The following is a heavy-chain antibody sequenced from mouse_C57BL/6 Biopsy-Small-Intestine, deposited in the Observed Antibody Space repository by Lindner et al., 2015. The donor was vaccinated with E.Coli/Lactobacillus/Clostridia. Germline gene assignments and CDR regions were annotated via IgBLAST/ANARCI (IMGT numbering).Heavy chain of an antibody. Sequence: VQLQESGGDLVKPGGSLKLSCAASGFTFSSYGMSWVRQTPDKRLEWVATISSGGSYTYYPDSVKGRFTISRDNAKNTLYLQMSSLKSEDTAMYYCARLPYYYGSSRWYSDVWGTGTTVTVSS. D-gene: IGHD1-1*01. J-gene: IGHJ1*03. CDR2: ISSGGSYT. CDR1: GFTFSSYG. V-gene: IGHV5-6*01. CDR3: ARLPYYYGSSRWYSDV.